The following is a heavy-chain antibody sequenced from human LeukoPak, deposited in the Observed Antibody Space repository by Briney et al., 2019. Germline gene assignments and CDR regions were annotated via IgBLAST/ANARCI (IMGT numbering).Heavy chain of an antibody. CDR1: GFTVSSNY. V-gene: IGHV3-66*01. Sequence: GGSLRLSCAASGFTVSSNYMSWVRQAPGKGLEWVSVIYSGGSTYYADSVKGRFTISRDNSKNTLYLQMNSLRAEDTAVYYCARSDYDSSGYYYGAAFDIWGQGTMVAVSS. CDR3: ARSDYDSSGYYYGAAFDI. J-gene: IGHJ3*02. D-gene: IGHD3-22*01. CDR2: IYSGGST.